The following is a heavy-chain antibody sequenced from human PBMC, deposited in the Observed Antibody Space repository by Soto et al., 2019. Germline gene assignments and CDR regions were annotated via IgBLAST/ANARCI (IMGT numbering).Heavy chain of an antibody. D-gene: IGHD6-13*01. J-gene: IGHJ6*03. V-gene: IGHV3-64*01. Sequence: EAQLVESGGGLVQPGGSLRLSCAASGFTFSNYEMHWVRQAPGKGLEYVSGISNTGAHTDYAKSVKGRFTISRDNSENTLYLQMGSLRAEDMALYYYERRGYGSRWHKVYIDVWGKGTTVTVSS. CDR2: ISNTGAHT. CDR3: ERRGYGSRWHKVYIDV. CDR1: GFTFSNYE.